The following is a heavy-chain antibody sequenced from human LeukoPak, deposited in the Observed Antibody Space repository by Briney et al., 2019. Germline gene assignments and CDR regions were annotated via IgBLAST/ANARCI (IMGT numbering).Heavy chain of an antibody. Sequence: GGSLRLSCAASGFTFSSYAMSWVRQAPGKGLEWVSAISGSGGSTYYADSVKGRFTISRDNSKNTLYLQMNSLRAEDTAVYYCAKEGLLGYCSSTSCSQPWDYRGQGTLVTVSS. D-gene: IGHD2-2*01. CDR1: GFTFSSYA. CDR3: AKEGLLGYCSSTSCSQPWDY. V-gene: IGHV3-23*01. J-gene: IGHJ4*02. CDR2: ISGSGGST.